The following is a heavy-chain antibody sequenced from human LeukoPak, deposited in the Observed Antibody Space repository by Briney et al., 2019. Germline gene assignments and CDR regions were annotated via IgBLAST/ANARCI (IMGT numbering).Heavy chain of an antibody. CDR2: IIPIFGTA. CDR3: AGVPILGGVITEGFEY. Sequence: SVKVSCKASGGTFTSYAISWVRQAPGQGLEWMGRIIPIFGTANYAQKFQGRVTITTDASTSTAYMELRSLRSEDTAVYYCAGVPILGGVITEGFEYWGQGTVVTVFS. D-gene: IGHD3-3*01. CDR1: GGTFTSYA. V-gene: IGHV1-69*05. J-gene: IGHJ4*02.